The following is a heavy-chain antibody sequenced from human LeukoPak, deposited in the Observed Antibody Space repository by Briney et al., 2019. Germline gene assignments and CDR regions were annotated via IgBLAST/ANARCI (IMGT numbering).Heavy chain of an antibody. CDR3: AAQYDTTSFDC. V-gene: IGHV3-15*07. Sequence: GGSLRLSCAASGFTFNDAWMNWVRQAPGKGLEWVGHIKSKTDGGTTDYAAPVKGRFTISRDDSKNTVYLQMNSLKTEDTAMYYCAAQYDTTSFDCWGQGTLVTVSS. CDR2: IKSKTDGGTT. D-gene: IGHD3-9*01. CDR1: GFTFNDAW. J-gene: IGHJ4*02.